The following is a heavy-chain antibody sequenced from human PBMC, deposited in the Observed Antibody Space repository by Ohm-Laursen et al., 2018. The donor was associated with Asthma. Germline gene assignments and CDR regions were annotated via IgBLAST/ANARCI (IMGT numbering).Heavy chain of an antibody. V-gene: IGHV4-59*12. D-gene: IGHD2-15*01. J-gene: IGHJ4*02. CDR2: IYYSGST. CDR1: GGSISSYY. CDR3: ARENCSGGSCLNDY. Sequence: SDTLSLTCTVSGGSISSYYWSWIRQPPGKGLEWIGYIYYSGSTYYNPSLKSRVTISVDTSKNQFSLKLSSVTAADTAVYYCARENCSGGSCLNDYWGQGTLVTVSS.